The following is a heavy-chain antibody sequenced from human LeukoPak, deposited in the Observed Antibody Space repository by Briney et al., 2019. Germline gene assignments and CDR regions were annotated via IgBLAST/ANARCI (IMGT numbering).Heavy chain of an antibody. CDR1: GFTFSSYY. J-gene: IGHJ4*02. D-gene: IGHD3-10*01. Sequence: TGGSLRLSCAASGFTFSSYYMSWVRQSPGKGLDWVANIKPDGSETNYLDSVKGRFTISRDNARDSLFLEMNNLRVDDTAVYYCAGDGGELWPLDEWGQGILVTVSS. V-gene: IGHV3-7*01. CDR2: IKPDGSET. CDR3: AGDGGELWPLDE.